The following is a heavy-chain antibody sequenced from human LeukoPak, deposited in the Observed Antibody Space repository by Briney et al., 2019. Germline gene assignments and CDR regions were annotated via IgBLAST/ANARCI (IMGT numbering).Heavy chain of an antibody. CDR3: AVTWNADRTFAP. Sequence: SETLCLTCTVSGGSISSGSYYSSWIRQPPGTGLEWIGHIYYLGSTSYNPSLRSRVTISMDASKNQFSLTLTSVTAADTAVYYCAVTWNADRTFAPWGQGILVTVS. CDR1: GGSISSGSYY. D-gene: IGHD1-1*01. CDR2: IYYLGST. V-gene: IGHV4-61*01. J-gene: IGHJ5*02.